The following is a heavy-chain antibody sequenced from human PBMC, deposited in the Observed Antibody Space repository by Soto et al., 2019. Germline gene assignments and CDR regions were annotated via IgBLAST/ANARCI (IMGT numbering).Heavy chain of an antibody. D-gene: IGHD2-15*01. CDR2: ITGIDGRT. CDR1: GFTFGNYA. Sequence: PGGSLRFSCVGSGFTFGNYAMSWVRQAPGKGLEWVSSITGIDGRTYYADSVKGRFTISRDNPKNTLYLQMNNLRAEDTAMFYCAKDRGPYCSGGICYPPSWFDPWGQGTQVTVSS. V-gene: IGHV3-23*01. J-gene: IGHJ5*02. CDR3: AKDRGPYCSGGICYPPSWFDP.